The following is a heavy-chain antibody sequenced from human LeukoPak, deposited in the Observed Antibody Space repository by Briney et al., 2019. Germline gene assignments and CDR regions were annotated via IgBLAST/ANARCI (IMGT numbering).Heavy chain of an antibody. CDR2: TYYRSKWYN. Sequence: SQTLSLTCAISGDSVSSNSAAWNWIRQSPSRGLEWLGRTYYRSKWYNDYAVSVKSRITINPDTSKNQFSLQLSSVTAADTAVYYCARRPRYSYGYYYYYYMDVWGKGTTVTISS. D-gene: IGHD5-18*01. CDR1: GDSVSSNSAA. J-gene: IGHJ6*03. CDR3: ARRPRYSYGYYYYYYMDV. V-gene: IGHV6-1*01.